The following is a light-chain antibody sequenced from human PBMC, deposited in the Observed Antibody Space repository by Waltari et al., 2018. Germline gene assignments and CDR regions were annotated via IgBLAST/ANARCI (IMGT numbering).Light chain of an antibody. V-gene: IGKV4-1*01. CDR1: QSVLYSSNNNNY. Sequence: DIVMTQSPDSLAVSLGERATINCKSSQSVLYSSNNNNYLAWYQQKPGQPPKLLIYWASTRQYVVPDRFSGSGSGTDFTLTISSLQAEDVAVYYCQQYYSTPHTFGPGTKVDIK. CDR2: WAS. CDR3: QQYYSTPHT. J-gene: IGKJ3*01.